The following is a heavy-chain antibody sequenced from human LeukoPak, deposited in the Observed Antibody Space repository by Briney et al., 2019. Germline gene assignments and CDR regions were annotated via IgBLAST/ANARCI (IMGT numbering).Heavy chain of an antibody. D-gene: IGHD5-12*01. CDR1: GFHVITYY. J-gene: IGHJ4*02. V-gene: IGHV3-53*01. CDR2: IYRDFRT. CDR3: ARERGYAVGDF. Sequence: PGGSLRLSCAASGFHVITYYMNGIRPAPGKGLEWASVIYRDFRTYYADSVKGRFIISKDTSKNTLHLQMNNLRADDTAVYYCARERGYAVGDFWGQGTLVTASS.